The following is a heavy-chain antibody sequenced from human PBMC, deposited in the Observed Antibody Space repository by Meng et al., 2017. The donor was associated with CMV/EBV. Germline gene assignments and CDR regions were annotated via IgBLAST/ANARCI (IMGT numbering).Heavy chain of an antibody. Sequence: GESLKISCAASGFTVSSNYMSWVRQAPGKGLEWVAVISYDGSNKYYADSVKGRFTISRDNSKNTLYLQMNSLRAEDTAVYYCAREEGDCWGQGTLVTVSS. CDR3: AREEGDC. CDR1: GFTVSSNY. CDR2: ISYDGSNK. J-gene: IGHJ4*02. V-gene: IGHV3-30*03.